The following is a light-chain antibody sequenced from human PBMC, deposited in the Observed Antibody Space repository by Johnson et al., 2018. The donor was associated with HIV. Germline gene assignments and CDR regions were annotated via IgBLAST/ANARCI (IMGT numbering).Light chain of an antibody. CDR2: ENN. CDR1: SSKIGNNY. J-gene: IGLJ1*01. CDR3: GTWDSSLSAGGG. V-gene: IGLV1-51*02. Sequence: QSVLSQPPSVSAAPGQKVTISCSGSSSKIGNNYVSWYQQLPGTAPKLLIYENNKRPSGIPDRFSGSKSGTSATLDITGLQPGDEADYYCGTWDSSLSAGGGFGTGTKVTVL.